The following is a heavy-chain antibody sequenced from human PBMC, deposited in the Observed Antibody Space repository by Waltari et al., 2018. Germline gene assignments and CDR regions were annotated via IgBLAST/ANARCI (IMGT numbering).Heavy chain of an antibody. D-gene: IGHD1-26*01. Sequence: EVQLVESGGGLVQPGGSLRLSCAAYGFTFSSYSMNWVRQAPGKGLEWVSYISSSSSTIYYADSVKGRFTISRDNAKNSLYLQMNSLRAEDTAVYYCARGLIGRYFDYWGQGTLVTVSS. CDR3: ARGLIGRYFDY. CDR1: GFTFSSYS. CDR2: ISSSSSTI. J-gene: IGHJ4*02. V-gene: IGHV3-48*04.